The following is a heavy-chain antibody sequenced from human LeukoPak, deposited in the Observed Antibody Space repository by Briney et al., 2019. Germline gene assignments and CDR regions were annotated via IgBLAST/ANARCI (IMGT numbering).Heavy chain of an antibody. CDR2: TNPYSGGT. J-gene: IGHJ5*02. CDR3: ARDPLNLYDFWSGPTGANWFDP. Sequence: ASVKVSCKASGYIFTGYYIHWVRQAPGQGLEWMGWTNPYSGGTNYAQKFQGRVTLTRDTSISTAYMELSRLSSDDTAVYYCARDPLNLYDFWSGPTGANWFDPWGQGTLVTVSS. V-gene: IGHV1-2*02. D-gene: IGHD3-3*01. CDR1: GYIFTGYY.